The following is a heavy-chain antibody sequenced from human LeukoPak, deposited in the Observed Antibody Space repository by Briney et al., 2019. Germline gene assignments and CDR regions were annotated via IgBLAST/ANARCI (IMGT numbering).Heavy chain of an antibody. CDR2: IRSDGSNK. J-gene: IGHJ4*02. D-gene: IGHD3-10*01. CDR3: AKDAGDY. Sequence: PGGSLRLSCAGSGFSFSSYGMHWVRQAPGKGLEWMAFIRSDGSNKYYADSVKGRFTISRDNSKNTLYLQMNSLRAEDTAVYYCAKDAGDYWGQGTLVTVSS. V-gene: IGHV3-30*02. CDR1: GFSFSSYG.